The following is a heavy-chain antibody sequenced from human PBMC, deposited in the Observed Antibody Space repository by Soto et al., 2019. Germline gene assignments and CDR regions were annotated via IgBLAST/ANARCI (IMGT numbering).Heavy chain of an antibody. V-gene: IGHV4-4*02. CDR3: ARVLGSGWYSIDY. J-gene: IGHJ4*02. CDR1: GDSISSSNW. CDR2: IYHSGNV. D-gene: IGHD6-19*01. Sequence: SETLSLTCAVSGDSISSSNWWSWVRQPPGKGLEWIGEIYHSGNVNYNPSLKSRVTISVDKSKNHFSLKLTSVTAADTAVYYCARVLGSGWYSIDYWGQGTLDTVSS.